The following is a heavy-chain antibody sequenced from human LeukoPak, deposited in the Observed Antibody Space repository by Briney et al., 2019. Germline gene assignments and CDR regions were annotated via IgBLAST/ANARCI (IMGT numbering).Heavy chain of an antibody. Sequence: GASVKVSCKTSGYTFIGYYLHWVRQAPGQGLEWMGWINPKNGGTNYPQKFQGRVTMTRDRSISTAYMELSRLRSDDTAVYYCARGSYCGGDCYSAGWFDPWGQGTLVTVSS. CDR3: ARGSYCGGDCYSAGWFDP. J-gene: IGHJ5*02. CDR1: GYTFIGYY. CDR2: INPKNGGT. D-gene: IGHD2-21*02. V-gene: IGHV1-2*02.